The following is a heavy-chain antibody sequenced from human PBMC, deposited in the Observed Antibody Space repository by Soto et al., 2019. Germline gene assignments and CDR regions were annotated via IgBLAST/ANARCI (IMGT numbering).Heavy chain of an antibody. Sequence: PSETLSLTCTVSGGSISTYYWSWIRQPAGKGLEWIGRIYTSGRTNYNPPLQSRLTMSVDTSKNQFSLRLTSVTAADTAVYHCARSGNSGYSPNGYWGQGTLVTVS. J-gene: IGHJ4*02. V-gene: IGHV4-4*07. D-gene: IGHD5-12*01. CDR2: IYTSGRT. CDR1: GGSISTYY. CDR3: ARSGNSGYSPNGY.